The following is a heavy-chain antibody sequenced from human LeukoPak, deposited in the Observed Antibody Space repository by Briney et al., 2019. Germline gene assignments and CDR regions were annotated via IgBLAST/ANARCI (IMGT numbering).Heavy chain of an antibody. CDR3: ARGGPYSSSSWDY. Sequence: GGSLRVSCAASGFTFSSYWMHWVRQAPGKGLVWVSGTNNDGRSTRYADSVKGRFTISRDNAKNTLYLQMNSLRAEDTAVYYCARGGPYSSSSWDYWGQGTLVTVSS. CDR2: TNNDGRST. V-gene: IGHV3-74*01. D-gene: IGHD6-13*01. CDR1: GFTFSSYW. J-gene: IGHJ4*02.